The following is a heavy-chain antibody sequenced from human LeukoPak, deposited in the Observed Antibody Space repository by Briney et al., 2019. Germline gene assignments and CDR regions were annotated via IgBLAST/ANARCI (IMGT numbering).Heavy chain of an antibody. Sequence: SETLSLTCSVSGGSISSYYWSWIRRPRGKGLEGMVYLFYSGSTNYNPSLKSRVTISLDTSKNQFSLMLSSVTAADTAVYSCATQARIVGATGYFDYWGQGTLVTVSS. CDR1: GGSISSYY. V-gene: IGHV4-59*08. CDR2: LFYSGST. D-gene: IGHD1-26*01. CDR3: ATQARIVGATGYFDY. J-gene: IGHJ4*02.